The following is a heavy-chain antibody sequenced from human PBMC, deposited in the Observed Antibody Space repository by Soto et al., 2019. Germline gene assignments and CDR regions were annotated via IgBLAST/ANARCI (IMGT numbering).Heavy chain of an antibody. CDR2: ISWNSGSI. CDR1: GFTFDDYA. Sequence: EVQLVESGGGLVQPGRSLRLSCAASGFTFDDYAMHWVRQAPGKGLEWVSGISWNSGSIGYADSVKGRFTISRDNAKNSLYLQMNSLRAEDTALYYCAKDIGWGGSGSYALDSWGQGTLVTVSS. J-gene: IGHJ4*02. V-gene: IGHV3-9*01. CDR3: AKDIGWGGSGSYALDS. D-gene: IGHD3-10*01.